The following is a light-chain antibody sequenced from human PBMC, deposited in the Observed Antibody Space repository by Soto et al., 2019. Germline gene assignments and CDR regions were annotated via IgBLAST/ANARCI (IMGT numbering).Light chain of an antibody. CDR1: QSIGNY. J-gene: IGKJ1*01. CDR2: DTS. V-gene: IGKV3-15*01. CDR3: QQYVHWPPGT. Sequence: EVVLTQSPATLSLSPGEGATLSCRASQSIGNYLAWYQQKPGQAPRLLIYDTSTRAPGIAARFSGSGSGTEFTLTISSLQSEDVAVYYCQQYVHWPPGTFGQGTTVEIK.